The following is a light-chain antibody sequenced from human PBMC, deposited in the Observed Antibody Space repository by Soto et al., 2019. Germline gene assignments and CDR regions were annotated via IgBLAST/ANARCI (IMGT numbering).Light chain of an antibody. CDR2: EVS. CDR3: SSYTSISTVV. Sequence: QSVMTQPASVSGSPGQSITLSCTGTSSDVGGYNYVSWYQQHPGTAPKLMIYEVSNRPSGVSNRFSGSKSGNTASLTISGLQSEDEADYYCSSYTSISTVVFGGGTKLTVL. J-gene: IGLJ2*01. CDR1: SSDVGGYNY. V-gene: IGLV2-14*01.